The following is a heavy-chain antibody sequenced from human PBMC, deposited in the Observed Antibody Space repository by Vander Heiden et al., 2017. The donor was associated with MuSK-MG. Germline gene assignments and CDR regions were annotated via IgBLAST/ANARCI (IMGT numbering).Heavy chain of an antibody. CDR2: ISWNSGSI. J-gene: IGHJ3*02. V-gene: IGHV3-9*01. CDR3: AKVEDYGDYVNAFDI. CDR1: GFTFDDYA. Sequence: EVQLVESGGGLVQLGRSLRLSCAASGFTFDDYAMHWVRQAPGKGLEWVSGISWNSGSIGYADSVKGRFTISRDNAKNSLYLQMNSLRAEDTALYYCAKVEDYGDYVNAFDIWGQGTMVTVSS. D-gene: IGHD4-17*01.